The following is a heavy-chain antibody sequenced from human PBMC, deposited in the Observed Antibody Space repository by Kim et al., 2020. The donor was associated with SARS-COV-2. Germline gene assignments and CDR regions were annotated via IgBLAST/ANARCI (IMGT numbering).Heavy chain of an antibody. CDR1: GFTFSSYA. CDR2: ISGSGGST. J-gene: IGHJ4*02. CDR3: AKAAPHIKRGSIVATINLDY. Sequence: GGSLRLSCAASGFTFSSYAMSWVRQAPGKGLEWVSAISGSGGSTYYADSVKGRFTISRDNSKNTLYLQMNSLRAEDTAVYYCAKAAPHIKRGSIVATINLDYWGQGTLVTVSS. D-gene: IGHD5-12*01. V-gene: IGHV3-23*01.